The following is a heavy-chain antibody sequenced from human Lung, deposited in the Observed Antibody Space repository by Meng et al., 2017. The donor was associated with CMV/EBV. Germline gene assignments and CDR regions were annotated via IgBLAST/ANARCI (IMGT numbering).Heavy chain of an antibody. CDR2: ISSSGTYI. Sequence: GGSXRLXCAASGFTFSSYSMNWVRQAPGKGLEWVSSISSSGTYIYYADSVKGQFTISRDNAQNSLYLQMNSLRAEDTAVYYCARDVSPRSSAYFAIYYFYALDVWGQGXTVTVSS. CDR3: ARDVSPRSSAYFAIYYFYALDV. V-gene: IGHV3-21*01. D-gene: IGHD2-21*01. J-gene: IGHJ6*02. CDR1: GFTFSSYS.